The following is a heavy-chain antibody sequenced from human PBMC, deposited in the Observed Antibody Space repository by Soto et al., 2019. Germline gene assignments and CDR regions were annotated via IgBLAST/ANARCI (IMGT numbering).Heavy chain of an antibody. D-gene: IGHD5-18*01. CDR2: INPNSGGT. V-gene: IGHV1-2*04. CDR3: ARAPMVMGYYGMDV. Sequence: ASVKVSCKASGYTFTGYYMHWVRQAPGQGLEWMGWINPNSGGTNYAQKFQGWVTMTRDTSISTAYMELSRLRSDDTAVYYCARAPMVMGYYGMDVWGQGTTVTVSS. CDR1: GYTFTGYY. J-gene: IGHJ6*02.